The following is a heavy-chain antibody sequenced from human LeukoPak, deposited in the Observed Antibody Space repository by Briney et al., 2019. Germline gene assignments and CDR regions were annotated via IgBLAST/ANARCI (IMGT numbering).Heavy chain of an antibody. D-gene: IGHD3-22*01. Sequence: SVKVSCKASGGTFSSYAISWVRQAPGQGLEWMGGIIPIFGTANYAQKFQGRVTITADESTSTAYMELSSLRSEDTAVYYCARGVDYYDSSGYLSDTFDIWGQGTMVTVSS. V-gene: IGHV1-69*13. CDR2: IIPIFGTA. CDR1: GGTFSSYA. CDR3: ARGVDYYDSSGYLSDTFDI. J-gene: IGHJ3*02.